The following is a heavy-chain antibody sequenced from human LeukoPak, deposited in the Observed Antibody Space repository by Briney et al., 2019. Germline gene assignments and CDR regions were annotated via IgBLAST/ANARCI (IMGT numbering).Heavy chain of an antibody. CDR2: IKSKTDGGTT. J-gene: IGHJ4*02. V-gene: IGHV3-15*01. CDR1: GFTFSNAW. D-gene: IGHD6-19*01. Sequence: GGSLRLSCAASGFTFSNAWMSWVRQAPGKGLEWVGRIKSKTDGGTTDYAAPVKGRFTISRDDSKNTLYLQTNSLKTEDTAVYYCTTVYLDSSGWYFDYWGQGTLVTVSS. CDR3: TTVYLDSSGWYFDY.